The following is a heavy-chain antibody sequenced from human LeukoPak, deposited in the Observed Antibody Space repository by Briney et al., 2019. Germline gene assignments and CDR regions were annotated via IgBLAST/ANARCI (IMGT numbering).Heavy chain of an antibody. V-gene: IGHV5-51*01. D-gene: IGHD3-22*01. CDR2: IYPGDSDT. CDR1: GYSFISYW. CDR3: ATSHLPYCDSSHDIDAFDI. Sequence: GESLKISCKGSGYSFISYWIGWVRQMPGKGLEWMGIIYPGDSDTRYSPSFQGQVTISADKSISTAYLQWSSLKASDTAMYYCATSHLPYCDSSHDIDAFDIWGQGTMVTVSS. J-gene: IGHJ3*02.